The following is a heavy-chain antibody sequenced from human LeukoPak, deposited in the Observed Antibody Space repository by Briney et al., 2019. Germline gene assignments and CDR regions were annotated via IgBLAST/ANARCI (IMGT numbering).Heavy chain of an antibody. D-gene: IGHD2-21*02. CDR2: ISSNGGST. CDR3: ARDLRLKELAYCGGDCLDY. J-gene: IGHJ4*02. Sequence: PGGSLRLSCAASGFTFSNYAMHWVRQAPGKGLEYVSAISSNGGSTYHANSVKGRFTISRDNSKNTLYLQMGSLRAEDMAVYYCARDLRLKELAYCGGDCLDYWGQGTLVTVSS. CDR1: GFTFSNYA. V-gene: IGHV3-64*01.